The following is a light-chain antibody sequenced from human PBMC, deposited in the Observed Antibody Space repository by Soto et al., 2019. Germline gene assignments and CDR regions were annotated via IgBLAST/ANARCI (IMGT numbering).Light chain of an antibody. CDR2: EVN. V-gene: IGLV2-14*01. CDR1: SSDVGGYNS. Sequence: QSALTQPASVSGSPGQSITVSCTGTSSDVGGYNSVSWYQQHPGKTPKLMIFEVNNRPSGVSNRFSGSKSGNTASLTISGLQAEDEADYYCTSSTSSRTLVVFGGGTKLTVL. J-gene: IGLJ2*01. CDR3: TSSTSSRTLVV.